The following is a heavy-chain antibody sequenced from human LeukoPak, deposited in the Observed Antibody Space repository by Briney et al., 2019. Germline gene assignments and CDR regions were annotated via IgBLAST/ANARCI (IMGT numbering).Heavy chain of an antibody. D-gene: IGHD3-10*01. V-gene: IGHV4-34*01. Sequence: SETLSLTCAVYGGSFSGYYWSWIRQPPGKGLECIGEIHHSGSTNYNPSLKSRVTLSVDTSKNQFSLKLSSVTAADTAVYYCARDGLYYYGSGIWGQGTLVTVSS. CDR1: GGSFSGYY. CDR2: IHHSGST. J-gene: IGHJ4*02. CDR3: ARDGLYYYGSGI.